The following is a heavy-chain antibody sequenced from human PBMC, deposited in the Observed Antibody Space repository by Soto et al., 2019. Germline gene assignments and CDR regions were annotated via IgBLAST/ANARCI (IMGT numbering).Heavy chain of an antibody. V-gene: IGHV4-59*01. J-gene: IGHJ4*02. CDR1: GASITTYY. CDR2: IYHTGVT. D-gene: IGHD2-2*01. Sequence: QVQLQESGPGLVKPSETLSLTCPVSGASITTYYWSWFRQPPGQGLESLGYIYHTGVTNSNPSLRGRLSISIDTAKNQFSLKLSSVTSADTALYYCARTARVPDFWGPGSLVTVSS. CDR3: ARTARVPDF.